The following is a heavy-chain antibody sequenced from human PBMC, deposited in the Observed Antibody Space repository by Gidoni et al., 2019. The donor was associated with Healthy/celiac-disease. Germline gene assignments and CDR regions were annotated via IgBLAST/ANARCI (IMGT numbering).Heavy chain of an antibody. V-gene: IGHV1-18*01. CDR3: ARVGPIAAAGSWAGASTSLPPDY. CDR2: ISAYNGNT. CDR1: CYTFTSYV. Sequence: QVQLVQSGSELKKPGASVKVSCKASCYTFTSYVISWVRQAPGQGLEWMGWISAYNGNTNYAQKLQGRVTMTKDTSTSTAYMELRSLRSDDTAVYYCARVGPIAAAGSWAGASTSLPPDYWGQGTLVTVSS. D-gene: IGHD6-13*01. J-gene: IGHJ4*02.